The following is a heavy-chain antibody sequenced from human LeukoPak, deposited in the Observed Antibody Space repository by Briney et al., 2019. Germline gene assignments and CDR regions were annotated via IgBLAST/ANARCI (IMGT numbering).Heavy chain of an antibody. Sequence: SETLSLTCTVSGGSISSYYWSWIRQPAGKGLEWIGSIYYSGSTYYNPSLKSRVTISADTSKNQFSLKLSSVTAADTAVYYCARESMVRGVSSAFDIWGQGTMVTVSS. CDR2: IYYSGST. CDR1: GGSISSYY. V-gene: IGHV4-4*07. J-gene: IGHJ3*02. D-gene: IGHD3-10*01. CDR3: ARESMVRGVSSAFDI.